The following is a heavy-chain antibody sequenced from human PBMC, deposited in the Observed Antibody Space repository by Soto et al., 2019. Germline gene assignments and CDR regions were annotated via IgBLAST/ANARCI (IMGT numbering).Heavy chain of an antibody. J-gene: IGHJ6*02. CDR2: VYYTGGT. D-gene: IGHD1-26*01. Sequence: QVHVQQSGPGLVKPSETLSLSCTVSSGLSSSHNWGWIRQPPGRGLEWIGYVYYTGGTSYNPSLKGRVTISADTSTNHISLTLSSVTAADTAVYYCVRQGIDYLHGLVDVWGLGTTVSVSS. CDR3: VRQGIDYLHGLVDV. V-gene: IGHV4-59*08. CDR1: SGLSSSHN.